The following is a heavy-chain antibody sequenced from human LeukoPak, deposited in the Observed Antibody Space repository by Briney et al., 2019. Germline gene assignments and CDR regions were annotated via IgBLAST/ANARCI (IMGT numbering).Heavy chain of an antibody. V-gene: IGHV3-30-3*01. CDR3: ARGTYYYDSTYFQH. CDR2: ISYDGSNK. J-gene: IGHJ1*01. CDR1: GFTFSSYA. Sequence: GGSLRLSCAASGFTFSSYAMHWVRQAPGKGLEWVAVISYDGSNKYYADSVKGRFTISRDNSKNTLHLQMNSLRAEDTAVYYCARGTYYYDSTYFQHWGQGTLVTVSS. D-gene: IGHD3-22*01.